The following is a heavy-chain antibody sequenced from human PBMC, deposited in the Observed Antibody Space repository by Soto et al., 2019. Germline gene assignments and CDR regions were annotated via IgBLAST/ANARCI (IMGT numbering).Heavy chain of an antibody. V-gene: IGHV3-23*01. CDR3: TKRATTIPTPGNYFDS. Sequence: EVHLFGSGGGLVQPGGSLRLSCAASGFTFSDYSMSWVRQTPERGLEWVSSLTRDGTSDYADSVQGRFTVSRDNSKNTVSLEMHSLRAEDTALYYCTKRATTIPTPGNYFDSWGQGTLVTVSS. D-gene: IGHD1-1*01. J-gene: IGHJ4*02. CDR2: LTRDGTS. CDR1: GFTFSDYS.